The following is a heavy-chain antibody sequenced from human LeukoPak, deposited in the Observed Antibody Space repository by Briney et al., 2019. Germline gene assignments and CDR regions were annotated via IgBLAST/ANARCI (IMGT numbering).Heavy chain of an antibody. CDR2: INPNSGGT. CDR1: GYTFTGYY. D-gene: IGHD1-26*01. Sequence: ASVKVSCKASGYTFTGYYMHWVRQAPGRGLEWMGRINPNSGGTNYAQKFQGRVTMTRDTSISTAYMELSRPRSDDTAVYYCARYITVGATYQHFDSWGQGTLVTVSS. J-gene: IGHJ5*01. CDR3: ARYITVGATYQHFDS. V-gene: IGHV1-2*06.